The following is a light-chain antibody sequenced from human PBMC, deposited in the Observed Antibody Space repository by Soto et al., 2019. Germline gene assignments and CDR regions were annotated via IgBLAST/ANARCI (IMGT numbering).Light chain of an antibody. CDR1: SSDVGGYNY. CDR3: SSYTSSSTLYV. CDR2: EVS. V-gene: IGLV2-14*01. Sequence: QSVLTQPASVSGSPGQSITISCPGTSSDVGGYNYVSWYQQHPGKAPKLMIYEVSNRPSGVSNRFSGSKSGNTASLTISGLQAEDEADYYCSSYTSSSTLYVFGTGTKVTV. J-gene: IGLJ1*01.